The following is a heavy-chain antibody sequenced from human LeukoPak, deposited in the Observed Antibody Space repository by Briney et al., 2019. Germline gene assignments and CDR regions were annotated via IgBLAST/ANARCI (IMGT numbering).Heavy chain of an antibody. Sequence: PGGSLRLSCAASGFTFSSYGMHWVRQATGKGLEWVSAIGTAGDTYYPGSVKGRFTISRENAKNSLYLQMNSLRAGDTAVYYCARGDPPLWFGERRYGMDVWGQGTTVTVSS. D-gene: IGHD3-10*01. J-gene: IGHJ6*02. CDR1: GFTFSSYG. CDR3: ARGDPPLWFGERRYGMDV. V-gene: IGHV3-13*01. CDR2: IGTAGDT.